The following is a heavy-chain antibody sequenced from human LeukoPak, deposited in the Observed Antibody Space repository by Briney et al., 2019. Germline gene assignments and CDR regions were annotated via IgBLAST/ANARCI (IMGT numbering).Heavy chain of an antibody. CDR2: INHSGST. V-gene: IGHV4-34*01. J-gene: IGHJ4*02. Sequence: SETLSLTCAVYGRSFSGYYWSWIRQPPGRGLEWIGEINHSGSTNYNPSLKSRVTISVDTSKNQFSLKLSSVTAADTAVYYCAREWGSHYYDSSGYYSLYYFDYCGQGSLVTVSS. D-gene: IGHD3-22*01. CDR3: AREWGSHYYDSSGYYSLYYFDY. CDR1: GRSFSGYY.